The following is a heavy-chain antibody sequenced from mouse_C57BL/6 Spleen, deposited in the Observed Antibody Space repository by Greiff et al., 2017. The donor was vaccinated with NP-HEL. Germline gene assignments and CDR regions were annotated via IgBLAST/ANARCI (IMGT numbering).Heavy chain of an antibody. J-gene: IGHJ4*01. V-gene: IGHV2-3*01. D-gene: IGHD1-1*01. CDR1: GFSLTSYG. Sequence: VQLQQSGPGLVAPSQSLSITCTVSGFSLTSYGVSWVRQPPGKGLEWLGVIWGDGSTNYHSALISRLRISTDNSKSQVFLQLNSLQTDDTATYYCAKNFYYYGSSYYAMDYWGQGTSVTVSS. CDR3: AKNFYYYGSSYYAMDY. CDR2: IWGDGST.